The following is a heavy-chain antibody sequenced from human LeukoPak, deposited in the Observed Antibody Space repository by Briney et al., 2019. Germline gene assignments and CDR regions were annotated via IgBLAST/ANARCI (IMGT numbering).Heavy chain of an antibody. D-gene: IGHD3-9*01. CDR2: IHHSGSA. J-gene: IGHJ6*02. Sequence: SETLSLTCAVSGGFISTSNWWSWVRQPPGKGLEWIGEIHHSGSANYNPSLKSRVTISVDKSKNQFSLKLSSVTAADTAVYYCARTLARYYDILTGTAMGVWGQGTTVTVSS. CDR1: GGFISTSNW. V-gene: IGHV4-4*02. CDR3: ARTLARYYDILTGTAMGV.